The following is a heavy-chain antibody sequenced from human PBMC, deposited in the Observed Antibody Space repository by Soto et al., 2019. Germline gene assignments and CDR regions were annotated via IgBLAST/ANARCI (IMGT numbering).Heavy chain of an antibody. V-gene: IGHV2-5*02. CDR3: AHKGGGDRILDY. Sequence: QITLKESGPTLVKPTQTLTLTCTFSGFSLSTSGVGVGWIRQPPGKALEWLALIYWDDAKEYSPSLKSRLTIPKDTSKNQGVLKKTNMDPVDKATYYCAHKGGGDRILDYWGQGTLVTVSS. CDR2: IYWDDAK. CDR1: GFSLSTSGVG. J-gene: IGHJ4*02. D-gene: IGHD3-16*01.